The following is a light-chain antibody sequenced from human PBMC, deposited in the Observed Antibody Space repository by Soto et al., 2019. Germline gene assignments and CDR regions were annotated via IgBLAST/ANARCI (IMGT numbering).Light chain of an antibody. V-gene: IGKV3D-15*01. CDR2: GAS. CDR1: QTVNSN. J-gene: IGKJ1*01. CDR3: QQYKSYWT. Sequence: EIVMTQSPATLSVSPGERATLSFRASQTVNSNLAWYQKKPGQAPRLLIYGASTRAPGIPARFSGSGSGTEFTLTINSLQPDDFATYYCQQYKSYWTFGQGTKVDIK.